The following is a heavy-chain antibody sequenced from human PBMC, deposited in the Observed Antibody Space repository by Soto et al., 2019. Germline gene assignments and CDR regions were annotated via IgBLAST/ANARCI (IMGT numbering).Heavy chain of an antibody. V-gene: IGHV3-74*01. CDR2: INSDGCST. D-gene: IGHD6-13*01. J-gene: IGHJ4*02. CDR1: GFTFSSYW. CDR3: ARRVAAAAPYYFDY. Sequence: EVQLVESGGGLVQPGGSLRLSCAASGFTFSSYWMHWVRQAPGKGLVWVSRINSDGCSTHYTDSVKGRFTISRDNAKNTLYLQLNSLRAEDTAVYYCARRVAAAAPYYFDYWCQGDLVNVSS.